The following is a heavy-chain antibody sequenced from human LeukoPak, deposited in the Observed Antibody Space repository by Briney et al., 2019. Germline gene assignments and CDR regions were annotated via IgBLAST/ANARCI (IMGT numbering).Heavy chain of an antibody. CDR2: INHRGGT. Sequence: SETLSLTCAVYGESFGDYYWSWIRQSPGKGLEWIGDINHRGGTNYNASLKSRVTLFVHTSKNQFSLKLSSVTAADTAVYYCARDVYYYDSSGYENAFDIWGQGTMVTVSS. CDR1: GESFGDYY. D-gene: IGHD3-22*01. V-gene: IGHV4-34*01. J-gene: IGHJ3*02. CDR3: ARDVYYYDSSGYENAFDI.